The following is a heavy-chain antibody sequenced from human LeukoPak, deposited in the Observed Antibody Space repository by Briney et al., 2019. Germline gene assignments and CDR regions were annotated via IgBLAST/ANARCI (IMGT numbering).Heavy chain of an antibody. CDR2: ISSSGSTI. Sequence: GGSLRLSCAASGFTFSSYEMNWVRQAPGKGLEWVSYISSSGSTIYYADSVKGRFTISRDNAKNSLYLQMNSLRAEDTAVYYCAREKTINGDYQRLLFDYWGQGTLVTVSS. D-gene: IGHD4-17*01. J-gene: IGHJ4*02. V-gene: IGHV3-48*03. CDR1: GFTFSSYE. CDR3: AREKTINGDYQRLLFDY.